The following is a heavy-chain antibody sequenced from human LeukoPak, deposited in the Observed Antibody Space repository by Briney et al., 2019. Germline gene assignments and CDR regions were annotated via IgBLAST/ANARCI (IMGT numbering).Heavy chain of an antibody. D-gene: IGHD5-18*01. CDR2: IYTSGST. CDR3: AKGGLVDTAMVTSY. CDR1: GGSISSYY. J-gene: IGHJ4*02. V-gene: IGHV4-4*07. Sequence: PSETLSLTCTVSGGSISSYYWSWIRQPAGKGLEWLGRIYTSGSTNYNPSLKSRVTMSVDTSKNQFSLKLSSVTAADTALYYCAKGGLVDTAMVTSYWGQGTLVTVSS.